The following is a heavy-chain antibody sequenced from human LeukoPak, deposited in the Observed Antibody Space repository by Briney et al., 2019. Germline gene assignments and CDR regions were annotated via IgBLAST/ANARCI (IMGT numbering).Heavy chain of an antibody. CDR2: IYYSGST. J-gene: IGHJ6*03. V-gene: IGHV4-61*08. CDR3: ARGSYSSPYYYYMDV. D-gene: IGHD6-13*01. CDR1: GGSISSGGYY. Sequence: SETLSLTCTVSGGSISSGGYYWSWIRQSPGKGLEWIGYIYYSGSTNYNPSLKSRVTISVDTSKNQFSLKLSSVTAADTAVYYCARGSYSSPYYYYMDVWGKGTTVTVSS.